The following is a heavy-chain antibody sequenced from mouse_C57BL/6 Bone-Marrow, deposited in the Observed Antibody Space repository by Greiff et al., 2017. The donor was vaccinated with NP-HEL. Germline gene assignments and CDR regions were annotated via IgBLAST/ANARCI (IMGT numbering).Heavy chain of an antibody. Sequence: EVQLVESGGRLVKPGGSLKLSCAASGFTFSSYTMSWVRQTPEKRLEWVATLSGGGGNTYYPDSVKGRFTISRDNAKNTLYLQMSSLRSEDTALYYCARRYDYDWFAYWGQGTLVTVSA. CDR2: LSGGGGNT. J-gene: IGHJ3*01. V-gene: IGHV5-9*01. D-gene: IGHD2-4*01. CDR3: ARRYDYDWFAY. CDR1: GFTFSSYT.